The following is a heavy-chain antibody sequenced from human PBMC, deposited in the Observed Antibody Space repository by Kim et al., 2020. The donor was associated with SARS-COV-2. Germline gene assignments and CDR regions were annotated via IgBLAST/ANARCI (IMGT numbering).Heavy chain of an antibody. CDR1: GFTFSSYA. J-gene: IGHJ4*02. V-gene: IGHV3-23*01. CDR3: AKELARDIVVVPAAIGL. Sequence: GGSLRLSCAASGFTFSSYAMSWVRQAPGKGLEWVSAISGSGGSTYYADSVKGRFTISRDNSKNTLYLQMNSLRAEDTAVYYCAKELARDIVVVPAAIGLGGQGTLVTVSS. D-gene: IGHD2-2*01. CDR2: ISGSGGST.